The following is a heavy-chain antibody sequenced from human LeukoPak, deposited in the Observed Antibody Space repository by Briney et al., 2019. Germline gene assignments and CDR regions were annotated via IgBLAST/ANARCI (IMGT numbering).Heavy chain of an antibody. V-gene: IGHV3-48*03. CDR1: GFTFSNYE. Sequence: TGGSLRLSCAAPGFTFSNYEMNWIRQPPGKGLEWVSYISPSGSTIHYADSVKGRFTISRDNARNSLYLQMNSLRAEDTAVYYCARGWGEGGQGSLVTVSS. CDR3: ARGWGE. D-gene: IGHD3-10*01. CDR2: ISPSGSTI. J-gene: IGHJ4*02.